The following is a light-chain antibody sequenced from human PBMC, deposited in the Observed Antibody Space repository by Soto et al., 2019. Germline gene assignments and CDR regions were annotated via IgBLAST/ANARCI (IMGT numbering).Light chain of an antibody. J-gene: IGKJ2*01. CDR1: QSVSSN. CDR3: QQYNFWLYT. CDR2: GAS. Sequence: EVVLTQSPATLSVSPGERATLSCRASQSVSSNLAWYQQKPGQAPRLLIYGASTRVTGIPARFSGSGSGTEFTLTISRLQSEDFAVYYCQQYNFWLYTFGQGTKLEIK. V-gene: IGKV3-15*01.